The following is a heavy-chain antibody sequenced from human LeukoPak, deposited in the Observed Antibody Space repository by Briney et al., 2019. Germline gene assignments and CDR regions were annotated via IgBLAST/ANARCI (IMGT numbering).Heavy chain of an antibody. CDR2: IYPEDSET. D-gene: IGHD3-22*01. CDR1: GYRFTTDY. J-gene: IGHJ3*02. V-gene: IGHV5-51*01. CDR3: ARQAYGSHFDAFDI. Sequence: GESLKISCKVSGYRFTTDYIGWVRQMPGKGLEWMGIIYPEDSETNYSPSFQGQVSMSVDKSITTAYLQWSSLTASDTAIYYCARQAYGSHFDAFDIWGQGTMVTVSS.